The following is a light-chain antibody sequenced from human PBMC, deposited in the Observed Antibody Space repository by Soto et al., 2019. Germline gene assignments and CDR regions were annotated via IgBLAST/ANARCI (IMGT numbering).Light chain of an antibody. J-gene: IGKJ1*01. CDR1: QSVPGNY. CDR3: QQYTSPPWT. CDR2: RAS. V-gene: IGKV3-20*01. Sequence: EIVLTQSPGTLSLSLGERATLSCRASQSVPGNYLAWLQQRPGQAPRLLIHRASTRATGIPDRFSGSGSGTDFTLTISGLEPEDFAVYYCQQYTSPPWTLGQGTKVETK.